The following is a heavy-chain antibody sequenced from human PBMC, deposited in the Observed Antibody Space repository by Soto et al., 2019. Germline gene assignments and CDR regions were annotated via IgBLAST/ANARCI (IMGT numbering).Heavy chain of an antibody. Sequence: EVQLVESGGDLVQPGGSLRLSCVASGFTLGDHYMDWVCQAPGKGLEWVGRITHKPRNYTTDYAESVKGRFTISRDDSKNSLYLQMNSLTTDDTAIYYCADLTWSGYYLQWGQGTLVTVSS. CDR3: ADLTWSGYYLQ. J-gene: IGHJ4*02. CDR1: GFTLGDHY. CDR2: ITHKPRNYTT. D-gene: IGHD3-3*01. V-gene: IGHV3-72*01.